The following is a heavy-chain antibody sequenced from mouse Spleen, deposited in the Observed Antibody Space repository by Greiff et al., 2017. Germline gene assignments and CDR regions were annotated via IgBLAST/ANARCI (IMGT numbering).Heavy chain of an antibody. CDR2: ISSGGSYT. Sequence: EVKLQESGGGLVKPGGSLKLSCAASGFTFSSYAMSWVRQTPEKRLEWVATISSGGSYTYYPDSVKGRFTISRDNAKNTLYLQMSSLRSEDTAMYYCARGVYYGSSYWYFDVWGAGTTVTVSS. J-gene: IGHJ1*01. D-gene: IGHD1-1*01. CDR3: ARGVYYGSSYWYFDV. CDR1: GFTFSSYA. V-gene: IGHV5-9-1*01.